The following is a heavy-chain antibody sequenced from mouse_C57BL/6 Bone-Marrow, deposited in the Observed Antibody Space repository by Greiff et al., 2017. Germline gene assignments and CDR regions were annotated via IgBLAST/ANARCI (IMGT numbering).Heavy chain of an antibody. J-gene: IGHJ2*01. CDR3: ARYMKDYDEGGFDY. D-gene: IGHD2-4*01. CDR1: GFTFTDYY. V-gene: IGHV7-3*01. CDR2: IRNKANGYTT. Sequence: EVMLVESGGGLVQPGGSLSLSCAASGFTFTDYYMSWVRQPPGKALEWLGFIRNKANGYTTEYSASVKGRFTISRDNSQSILYLQMNALRAEDSATYYCARYMKDYDEGGFDYWGQGTTLTVSS.